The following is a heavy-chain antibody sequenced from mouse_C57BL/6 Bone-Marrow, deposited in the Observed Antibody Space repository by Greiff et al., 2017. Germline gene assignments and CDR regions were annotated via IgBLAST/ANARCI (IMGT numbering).Heavy chain of an antibody. V-gene: IGHV1-7*01. Sequence: VQLQQSGAELAKPGASVKLSCKASGYTFTSYWMHWVKQRPGQGLEWIGYINPSSGYTKYNQKFKDKDTLTADKSSSTAYMQLSSLTYEDSAVYYCARENGNKAWFAYWGQGTLVTVSA. D-gene: IGHD2-1*01. CDR3: ARENGNKAWFAY. CDR2: INPSSGYT. CDR1: GYTFTSYW. J-gene: IGHJ3*01.